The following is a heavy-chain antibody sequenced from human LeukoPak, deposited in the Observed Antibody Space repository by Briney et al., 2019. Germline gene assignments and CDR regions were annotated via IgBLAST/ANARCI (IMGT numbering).Heavy chain of an antibody. J-gene: IGHJ4*02. CDR3: ASGILSGLDYFDY. Sequence: SETLSLTCTVSRGSISSYYWSWIRQPPGKGLEWIGYIYYSGSTNYNPSLKGRVTISVDTSKNQFSLKLSSVTAADTAVYYCASGILSGLDYFDYWGQGTLVTVSS. V-gene: IGHV4-59*01. CDR2: IYYSGST. D-gene: IGHD3-9*01. CDR1: RGSISSYY.